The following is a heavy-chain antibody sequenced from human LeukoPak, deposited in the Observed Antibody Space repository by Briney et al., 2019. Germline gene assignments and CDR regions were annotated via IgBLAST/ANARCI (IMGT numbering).Heavy chain of an antibody. CDR1: GFTFSSCW. CDR2: IKQDGSEK. J-gene: IGHJ4*02. Sequence: SGGSLRLSCAASGFTFSSCWMTWVRQAPGKGLEWVANIKQDGSEKYYVDSVKGRFTISRDNAKNSLFLQMNSLRAEDTAVYYCAREREWIDYWGQGTLVTVSS. CDR3: AREREWIDY. D-gene: IGHD3-3*01. V-gene: IGHV3-7*01.